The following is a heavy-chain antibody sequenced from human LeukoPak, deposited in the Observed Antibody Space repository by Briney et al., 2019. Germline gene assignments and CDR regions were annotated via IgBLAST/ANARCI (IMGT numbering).Heavy chain of an antibody. CDR1: GFSFSSYW. CDR3: TTAGDCGSTSCRRLAYYYYYMDV. Sequence: QPGGSLRLSCAASGFSFSSYWMSWVRQAPGKGPEWVANIKQDGSEKYYVDSVKGRFTISRDNAKNSLYLQMNSLKTEDTAVYYCTTAGDCGSTSCRRLAYYYYYMDVWGKGTTVTVSS. J-gene: IGHJ6*03. CDR2: IKQDGSEK. V-gene: IGHV3-7*03. D-gene: IGHD2-2*01.